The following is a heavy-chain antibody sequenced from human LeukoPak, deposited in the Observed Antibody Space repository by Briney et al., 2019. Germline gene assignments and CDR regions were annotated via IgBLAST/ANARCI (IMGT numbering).Heavy chain of an antibody. Sequence: QPGGSLRLSCGASGFTFGDYWMHWGRQAPGKGLVWVSRIHKDGSRPTYTDSVKGRFTISRDNAKNILYLQMNSLRAEDTAVYYCAKNSLRNYDSSGYYYWGQGTLVTVSS. D-gene: IGHD3-22*01. CDR2: IHKDGSRP. CDR1: GFTFGDYW. J-gene: IGHJ4*02. CDR3: AKNSLRNYDSSGYYY. V-gene: IGHV3-74*03.